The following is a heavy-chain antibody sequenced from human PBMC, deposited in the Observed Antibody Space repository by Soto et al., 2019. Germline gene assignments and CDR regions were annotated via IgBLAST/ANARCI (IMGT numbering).Heavy chain of an antibody. V-gene: IGHV1-2*02. CDR1: GYTFSGHY. J-gene: IGHJ4*02. CDR2: INANSGDT. Sequence: GASVKVSCKASGYTFSGHYMHWIRQAPGQGPEWLGWINANSGDTDRAPKFQDRLTMTRDTSISTAYMELSRLRSDDTAVYYCARGGALDGTSPPFNNWGQGTLVTVSS. CDR3: ARGGALDGTSPPFNN. D-gene: IGHD6-19*01.